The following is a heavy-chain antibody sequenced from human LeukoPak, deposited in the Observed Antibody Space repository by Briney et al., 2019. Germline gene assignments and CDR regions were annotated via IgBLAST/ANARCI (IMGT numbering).Heavy chain of an antibody. V-gene: IGHV3-49*03. CDR3: ARGVTGTSDY. CDR1: GFTFGTHT. Sequence: GSLSLSCTTSGFTFGTHTMHWFRQAPGKGLQWIGFIRSSGTTQYAASVKGRFTISRDDSKSIAYLQMNSLRAEDTAVYYCARGVTGTSDYWGQGTLVTVSS. CDR2: IRSSGTT. J-gene: IGHJ4*02. D-gene: IGHD1-20*01.